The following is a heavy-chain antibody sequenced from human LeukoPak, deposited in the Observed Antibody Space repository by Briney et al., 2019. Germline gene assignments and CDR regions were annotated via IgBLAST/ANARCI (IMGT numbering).Heavy chain of an antibody. D-gene: IGHD2-21*01. Sequence: GGSLRLSCVASEFTFSRYAMNWVRQAPGKGLEWVSSISPTSDFIYYEASVKGRFTISRDNAKNSVFLQMTSLRDDDTAIYYCAKSDCGTIGCKVLDYWGQGTLVTVSS. J-gene: IGHJ4*02. CDR1: EFTFSRYA. CDR3: AKSDCGTIGCKVLDY. CDR2: ISPTSDFI. V-gene: IGHV3-21*01.